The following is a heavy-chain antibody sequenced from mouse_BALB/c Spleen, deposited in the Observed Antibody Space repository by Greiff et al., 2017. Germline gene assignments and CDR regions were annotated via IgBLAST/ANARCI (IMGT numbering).Heavy chain of an antibody. Sequence: VQLQQSGAELVRPGTSVKVSCKASGYAFTNYLIEWVKQRPGQGLEWIGVINPGSGGTNYNEKFKGKATLTADKSSSTAYMQLSSLTSDDSAVYFCARSETTVVAFDYWGQGTTLTVSS. D-gene: IGHD1-1*01. J-gene: IGHJ2*01. CDR2: INPGSGGT. V-gene: IGHV1-54*01. CDR3: ARSETTVVAFDY. CDR1: GYAFTNYL.